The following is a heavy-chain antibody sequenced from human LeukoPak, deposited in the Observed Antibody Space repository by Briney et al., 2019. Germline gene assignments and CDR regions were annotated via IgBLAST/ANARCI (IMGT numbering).Heavy chain of an antibody. CDR3: ARSVGNGYDS. V-gene: IGHV4-34*01. D-gene: IGHD5-12*01. CDR2: INHSGST. Sequence: PSETLPLTCAVYGGSFSGYYWSWIRQPPGKGLEWIGEINHSGSTNYNPSLKSRVTISVDTSKNQFSLKLSSVTAADTAVYYCARSVGNGYDSWGQGTLVTVSS. CDR1: GGSFSGYY. J-gene: IGHJ5*02.